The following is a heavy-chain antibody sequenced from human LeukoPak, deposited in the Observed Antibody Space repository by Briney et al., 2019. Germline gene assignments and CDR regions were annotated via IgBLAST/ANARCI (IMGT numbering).Heavy chain of an antibody. CDR3: AVPPSYMGDY. J-gene: IGHJ4*02. V-gene: IGHV3-23*01. Sequence: GGSLRLSCAASGFTFSSYAMSWVRQAPGKGLEWVSAIGGSGGSTYYADSVKGRFTISRDNSKNTLYLQMNSLRAEDTAVYYCAVPPSYMGDYWGQGTLVTVSS. CDR2: IGGSGGST. CDR1: GFTFSSYA. D-gene: IGHD1-1*01.